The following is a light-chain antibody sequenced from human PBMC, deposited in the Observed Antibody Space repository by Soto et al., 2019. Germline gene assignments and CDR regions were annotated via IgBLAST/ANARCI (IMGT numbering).Light chain of an antibody. Sequence: QSVQTQPPSASGSPGQSVTISCTGTSSAIGAHNYVSWYQQHPGKAPKLMIHEVSKRPSGVPDRFSGSKSGNTASLTVSGLQAEDEADYYCSSFAGSNDRWVFGGGTKLTVL. CDR3: SSFAGSNDRWV. V-gene: IGLV2-8*01. CDR2: EVS. J-gene: IGLJ3*02. CDR1: SSAIGAHNY.